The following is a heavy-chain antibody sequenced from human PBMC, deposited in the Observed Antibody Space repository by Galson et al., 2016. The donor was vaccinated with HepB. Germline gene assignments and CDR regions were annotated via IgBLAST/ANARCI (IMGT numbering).Heavy chain of an antibody. CDR3: ASPGRDTSYYYFMAV. CDR2: IIPILAIT. Sequence: SVKVSCKASGSTFNSYTINWVRQAPGQGLEWLGRIIPILAITNYAQYVQGRVTITADKPTSTAYMELNSLGFEDTADYYCASPGRDTSYYYFMAVWGKGTTVTVSS. V-gene: IGHV1-69*02. D-gene: IGHD2-2*01. J-gene: IGHJ6*04. CDR1: GSTFNSYT.